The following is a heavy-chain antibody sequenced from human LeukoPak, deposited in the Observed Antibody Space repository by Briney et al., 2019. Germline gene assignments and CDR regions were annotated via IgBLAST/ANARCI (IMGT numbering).Heavy chain of an antibody. J-gene: IGHJ4*02. Sequence: SETLSLTCTVSGGSISSYYWSWIRQPPGKGLEWIGYIYYSGSTNYNPSLKSRVTISVDTSKNQFSLKLGSVTAADTAVYYCARGSGYNSNVSFDYWGQGTLVTVSS. CDR3: ARGSGYNSNVSFDY. CDR1: GGSISSYY. D-gene: IGHD5-24*01. V-gene: IGHV4-59*08. CDR2: IYYSGST.